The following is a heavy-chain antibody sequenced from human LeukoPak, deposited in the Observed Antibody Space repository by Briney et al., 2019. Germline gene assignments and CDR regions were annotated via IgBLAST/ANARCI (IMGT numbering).Heavy chain of an antibody. J-gene: IGHJ3*02. V-gene: IGHV3-48*01. Sequence: GGSLRLSCAASGFTFSSYSMNWVRQAPGKGLEWVSYISSSSSTIYYADSVKGRFTISRDNAKNSLYLQMNSLRAEDTAVYYCARDWATWIQLWSDAFDIWGQGTMVTVSS. CDR3: ARDWATWIQLWSDAFDI. CDR1: GFTFSSYS. D-gene: IGHD5-18*01. CDR2: ISSSSSTI.